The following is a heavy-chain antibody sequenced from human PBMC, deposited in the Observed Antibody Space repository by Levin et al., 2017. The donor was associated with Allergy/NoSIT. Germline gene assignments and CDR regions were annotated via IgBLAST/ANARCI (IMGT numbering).Heavy chain of an antibody. J-gene: IGHJ2*01. CDR2: ISWNSGSI. V-gene: IGHV3-9*01. CDR3: AKVAVAVAGTGWYFDL. CDR1: GFTFDDYA. D-gene: IGHD6-19*01. Sequence: GGSLRLSCAASGFTFDDYAMHWVRQAPGKGLEWVSGISWNSGSIGYADSVKGRFTISRDNAKNSLYLQMNSLRAEDTALYYCAKVAVAVAGTGWYFDLWGRGTLVTVSS.